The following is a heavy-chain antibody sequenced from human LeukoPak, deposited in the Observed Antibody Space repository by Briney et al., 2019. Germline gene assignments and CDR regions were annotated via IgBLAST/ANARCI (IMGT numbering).Heavy chain of an antibody. J-gene: IGHJ5*02. CDR3: ARAGYCRSTSCYKLAINWFDP. Sequence: SQTLSLTCTVSGGSISCGGYYWSWIRQHPGKGVEWIGYIYYSGSPYYNPPLKSRVTISVDTSKNQFSLKLSSVTAADTAVYYCARAGYCRSTSCYKLAINWFDPWGQGTLVTVSS. V-gene: IGHV4-31*03. CDR2: IYYSGSP. D-gene: IGHD2-2*01. CDR1: GGSISCGGYY.